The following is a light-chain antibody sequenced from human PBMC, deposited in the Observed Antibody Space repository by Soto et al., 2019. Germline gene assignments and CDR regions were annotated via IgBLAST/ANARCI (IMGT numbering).Light chain of an antibody. Sequence: QSVLTQSPSASASLGASVKLTCTLSSGHSSYAIAWHQQQPEKGPRYLMKLSSDGSHSKGDGIPHRFSGSSSGAERYLTISSLQSEDEADYYCQTWDTGARVVFGGGTKLTVL. CDR1: SGHSSYA. CDR3: QTWDTGARVV. CDR2: LSSDGSH. V-gene: IGLV4-69*01. J-gene: IGLJ2*01.